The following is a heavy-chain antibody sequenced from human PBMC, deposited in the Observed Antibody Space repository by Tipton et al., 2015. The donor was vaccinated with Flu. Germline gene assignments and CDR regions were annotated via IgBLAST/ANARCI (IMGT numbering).Heavy chain of an antibody. CDR1: GDSMNTDDFS. CDR3: SRGLATFGPSTPFDH. V-gene: IGHV4-30-2*01. CDR2: TYYNGNT. D-gene: IGHD3-16*01. Sequence: TLSLTCSVSGDSMNTDDFSWSWIRQPPGKALEWIGYTYYNGNTFYNPSFRSRVSMSIDSSKTEFSLKLKSVTAADTAVYFCSRGLATFGPSTPFDHWGQGALVTVSS. J-gene: IGHJ4*02.